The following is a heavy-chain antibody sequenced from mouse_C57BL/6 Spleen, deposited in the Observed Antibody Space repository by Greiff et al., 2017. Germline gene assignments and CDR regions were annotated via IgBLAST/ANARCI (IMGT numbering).Heavy chain of an antibody. CDR3: ARDGGDDAMDY. CDR1: GFTFSSYA. CDR2: ISDGGSYT. J-gene: IGHJ4*01. V-gene: IGHV5-4*01. D-gene: IGHD3-3*01. Sequence: EVKLMESGGGLVKPGGSLKLSCAASGFTFSSYAMSWVRQTPEKRLEWVATISDGGSYTYYPDNVKGRFTISRDNAKNNLYLQMSHLKSEDTAMYYCARDGGDDAMDYWGQGTSVTVSS.